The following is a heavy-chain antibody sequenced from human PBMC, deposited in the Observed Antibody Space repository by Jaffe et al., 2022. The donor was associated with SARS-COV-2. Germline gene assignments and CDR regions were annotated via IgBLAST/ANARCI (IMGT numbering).Heavy chain of an antibody. CDR1: GDSVSSNSAA. V-gene: IGHV6-1*01. CDR3: ARDGGHSNGWYAVFEY. D-gene: IGHD6-19*01. J-gene: IGHJ4*02. CDR2: TFYRSKWYN. Sequence: QVQLQQSGPGLVKPSQTLSLTCAISGDSVSSNSAAWYWIRQSPSRGLEWLGRTFYRSKWYNDYAVSVKGRITINADTSKNQFSLQLNSVTPEDTALYYCARDGGHSNGWYAVFEYWGQGIPVIVSS.